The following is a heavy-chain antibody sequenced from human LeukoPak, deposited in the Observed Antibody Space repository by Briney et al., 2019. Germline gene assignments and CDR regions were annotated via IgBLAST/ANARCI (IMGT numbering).Heavy chain of an antibody. CDR2: VYFRGTS. CDR3: ARDITGSYLGWGYAFDI. CDR1: DGSISTDY. V-gene: IGHV4-59*01. Sequence: PSETLSLTCTVSDGSISTDYWSWIRQSPGKGLEWIGYVYFRGTSNYNPSLKSRVTISVDTSKNQFSLKLSSVTAADTAVYYCARDITGSYLGWGYAFDIWGQGTMVTVSS. J-gene: IGHJ3*02. D-gene: IGHD1-26*01.